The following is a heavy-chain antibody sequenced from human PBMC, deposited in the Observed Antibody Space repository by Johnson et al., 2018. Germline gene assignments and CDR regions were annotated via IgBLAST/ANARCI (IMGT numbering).Heavy chain of an antibody. D-gene: IGHD3-10*01. V-gene: IGHV4-59*12. CDR1: GGSISTYY. CDR3: ARTNDRGIGYYYYMDV. J-gene: IGHJ6*03. CDR2: IYYSGSI. Sequence: QVQLQESGPGLVKPSETXSLTCTVSGGSISTYYWSWIRQPPGKGLEWIGYIYYSGSINYNPSLKSRVTISVDTSKNQFSLKLSSVTAADPAVYYCARTNDRGIGYYYYMDVWGKGTTVTVSS.